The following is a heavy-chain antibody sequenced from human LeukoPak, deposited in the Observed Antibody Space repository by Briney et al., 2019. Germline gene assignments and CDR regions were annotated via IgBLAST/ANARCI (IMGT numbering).Heavy chain of an antibody. CDR3: ARDHQLLPFDY. CDR2: INHSGST. Sequence: SETLSLTCAVYGGSFSGYYWSWIRQPPGKGLEWIGEINHSGSTNYNPSLKSRVTISVDTSKNQSSLKLSSVTAADTAVYYCARDHQLLPFDYWGQGTLVTVSS. J-gene: IGHJ4*02. D-gene: IGHD2-2*01. V-gene: IGHV4-34*01. CDR1: GGSFSGYY.